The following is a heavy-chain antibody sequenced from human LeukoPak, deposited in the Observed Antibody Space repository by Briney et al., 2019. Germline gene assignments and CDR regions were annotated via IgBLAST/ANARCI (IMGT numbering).Heavy chain of an antibody. CDR2: ISGSGGST. J-gene: IGHJ4*02. CDR3: AKDTDAVLLPAAHFDY. D-gene: IGHD2-2*01. V-gene: IGHV3-23*01. Sequence: PAGSLRLSCTASGFTFSSYAMSWVRQAPGKGLEWVSAISGSGGSTYHADSVKGRFTISRDTSKNTLYLQMNSLRAEDTAVYYCAKDTDAVLLPAAHFDYWGQGTLVTVSS. CDR1: GFTFSSYA.